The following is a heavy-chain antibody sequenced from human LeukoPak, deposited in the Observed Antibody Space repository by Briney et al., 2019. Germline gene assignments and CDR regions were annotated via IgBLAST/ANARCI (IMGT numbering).Heavy chain of an antibody. CDR3: ARGVVPAAYIDY. Sequence: GGSLRLSCAASGFTFSSYAMSWVRQAPGKGLEWVSAISGSGGSTHYADSVKGRFTISRDNSKNTLYLQMNSLRAEDTAVYYCARGVVPAAYIDYWGQGTLVTVSS. CDR2: ISGSGGST. J-gene: IGHJ4*02. D-gene: IGHD2-2*01. CDR1: GFTFSSYA. V-gene: IGHV3-23*01.